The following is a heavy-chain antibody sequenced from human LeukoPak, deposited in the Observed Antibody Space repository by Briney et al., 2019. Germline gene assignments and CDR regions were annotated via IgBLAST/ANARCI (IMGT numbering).Heavy chain of an antibody. CDR1: GFTFSSYS. J-gene: IGHJ4*02. V-gene: IGHV3-48*04. D-gene: IGHD1-20*01. CDR3: ARDGHGITVSGDFDY. Sequence: GGSLRLSCAASGFTFSSYSMNWVRQAPGKGLEWVSYISSSSSTIYYADSVKGRFTISRDNAKNSLYLQMNSLRAEDTAVYYCARDGHGITVSGDFDYWGQGTLVTVSS. CDR2: ISSSSSTI.